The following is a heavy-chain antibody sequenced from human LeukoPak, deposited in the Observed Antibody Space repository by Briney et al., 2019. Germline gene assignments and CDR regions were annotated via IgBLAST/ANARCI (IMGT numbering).Heavy chain of an antibody. J-gene: IGHJ4*02. D-gene: IGHD1-26*01. V-gene: IGHV3-23*01. CDR2: ISDSGGST. CDR1: GFTFTSYA. CDR3: ARDVGGAGGY. Sequence: GGSLRLSCSASGFTFTSYAMSWVRQGPGKGLEWVSVISDSGGSTYYADSVKGRFTISRDNAKNTLYLQMNSLRAEDTAVYYCARDVGGAGGYWGQGTPVTVSS.